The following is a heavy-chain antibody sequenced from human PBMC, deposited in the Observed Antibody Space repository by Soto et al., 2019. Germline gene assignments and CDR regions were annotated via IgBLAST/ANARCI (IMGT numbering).Heavy chain of an antibody. CDR1: GFTFSDHY. D-gene: IGHD3-9*01. CDR3: ARSVYYDILTGYYTLGAFDI. V-gene: IGHV3-72*01. J-gene: IGHJ3*02. CDR2: TRNKANSYTT. Sequence: GGSLRLSCAASGFTFSDHYMDWVRQAPGKGLEWVGRTRNKANSYTTEYAASVKGRFTISRDDSKNSLYLQMNSLKTEDTAVYYCARSVYYDILTGYYTLGAFDIWGQGTMVTVSS.